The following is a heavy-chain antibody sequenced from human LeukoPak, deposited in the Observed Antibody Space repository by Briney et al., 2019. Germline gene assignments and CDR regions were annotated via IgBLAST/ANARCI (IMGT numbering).Heavy chain of an antibody. Sequence: SETLSLTCAVSGDSFSGNNYWTWVRQPPGKGLEWIGEIYRSGATNYNPSLKSRVTVSQGKSKNQFSLKLNSVTAADTAVYFCVRHERWGLSGDPGYYYYRMDVWGQGTTVTVSS. V-gene: IGHV4-4*02. CDR3: VRHERWGLSGDPGYYYYRMDV. J-gene: IGHJ6*02. CDR1: GDSFSGNNY. D-gene: IGHD7-27*01. CDR2: IYRSGAT.